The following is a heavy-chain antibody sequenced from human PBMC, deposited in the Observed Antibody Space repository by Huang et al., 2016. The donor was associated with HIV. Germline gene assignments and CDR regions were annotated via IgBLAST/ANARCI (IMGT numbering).Heavy chain of an antibody. CDR3: ARYRLTGTFLDS. CDR1: GYTFTTYS. J-gene: IGHJ4*02. Sequence: QVQLVQSGSELRKPGASVKVSCKASGYTFTTYSVIWVRQAPGQGLEWMGWINTKTGKPTYAQGFTGRFVFSLDTTVNTAYLQISSLKTDDTAKYFCARYRLTGTFLDSWGQGTQVTVSS. CDR2: INTKTGKP. V-gene: IGHV7-4-1*02. D-gene: IGHD3-9*01.